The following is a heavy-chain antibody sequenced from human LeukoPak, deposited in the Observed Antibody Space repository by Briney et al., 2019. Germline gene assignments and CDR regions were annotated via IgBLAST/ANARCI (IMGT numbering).Heavy chain of an antibody. Sequence: PGGSLRLPCAASGFTFSSYSMNWVRQAPGKGLEWVSSISNTASYIYYADSVKGRFTISRDNAKNSLYLQMNSLRAEDTAVYYCARGLCGGDCYDYWGQGTLVTVSS. J-gene: IGHJ4*02. CDR1: GFTFSSYS. CDR2: ISNTASYI. D-gene: IGHD2-21*01. CDR3: ARGLCGGDCYDY. V-gene: IGHV3-21*01.